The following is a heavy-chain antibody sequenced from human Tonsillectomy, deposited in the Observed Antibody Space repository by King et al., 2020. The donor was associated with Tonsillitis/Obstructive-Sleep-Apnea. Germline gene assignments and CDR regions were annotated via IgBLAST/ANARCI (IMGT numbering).Heavy chain of an antibody. J-gene: IGHJ4*02. V-gene: IGHV4-39*01. CDR2: IYYSGNT. CDR1: GGSISSSSYY. Sequence: QLQESGPGLVKPSETLSLTCTVSGGSISSSSYYWGWIRQPPGKGLEWIGSIYYSGNTYYNPSLKSRVTISVDTSKNQFSLKLSSVTAADTAVYYCARSVTLTDFDYWGQGTLVTVSS. D-gene: IGHD4-11*01. CDR3: ARSVTLTDFDY.